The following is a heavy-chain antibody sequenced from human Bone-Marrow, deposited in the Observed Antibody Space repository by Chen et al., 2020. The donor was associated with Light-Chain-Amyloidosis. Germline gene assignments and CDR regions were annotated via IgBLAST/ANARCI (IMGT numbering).Heavy chain of an antibody. CDR3: ARDRFAFDS. Sequence: QVQLVQSGAEMKKPGASVRLSCESSGNTFTTFYMHWVRQAPGQGLEWVGVIHPGSGDTNYAHKIQGRFTMTRDTSTSTVYMELSSLRSEDTAMYYCARDRFAFDSWGQGTMVTVSS. CDR1: GNTFTTFY. V-gene: IGHV1-46*01. CDR2: IHPGSGDT. J-gene: IGHJ3*01.